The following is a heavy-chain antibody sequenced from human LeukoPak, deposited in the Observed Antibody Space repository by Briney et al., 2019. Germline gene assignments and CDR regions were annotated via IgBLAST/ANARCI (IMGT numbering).Heavy chain of an antibody. D-gene: IGHD1-14*01. J-gene: IGHJ3*02. CDR3: ARRRNDAFDI. V-gene: IGHV1-46*01. CDR2: INPSGGST. Sequence: ASVKVSCKASGYTFTSYYMHWVRHAPGQGLEWMGIINPSGGSTTYAQKFQGRVTMTRDTSTSTVYMAMSSLRSEDTAVYYCARRRNDAFDIWGDGKLVTVSS. CDR1: GYTFTSYY.